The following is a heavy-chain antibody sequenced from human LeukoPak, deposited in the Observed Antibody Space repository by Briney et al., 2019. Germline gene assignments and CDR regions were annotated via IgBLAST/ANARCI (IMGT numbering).Heavy chain of an antibody. V-gene: IGHV3-74*01. CDR2: INSDGSST. CDR1: GFTFNFYW. CDR3: ARDPFDILTDPYFDY. Sequence: GGSLRLSCAASGFTFNFYWMHWVRQAPGKGLLWVSRINSDGSSTSYADSVKGRFTISRDNAKNTLYLQMNSLRAEDTAVYYCARDPFDILTDPYFDYWGQGTLVTVSS. J-gene: IGHJ4*02. D-gene: IGHD3-9*01.